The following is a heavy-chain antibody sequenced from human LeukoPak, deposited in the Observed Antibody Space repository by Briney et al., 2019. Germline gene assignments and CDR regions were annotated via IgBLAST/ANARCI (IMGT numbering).Heavy chain of an antibody. D-gene: IGHD3-3*01. Sequence: GGSLRLSCAASGFTVSSNYMSWVRQAPGKGLEWVAFIRYDGSNKYYADSVKGRFTISRDNSKNTLYLQMNSLRAEDTAVYYCAKSTIFGVVPLDYWGQGTLVTVSS. V-gene: IGHV3-30*02. CDR3: AKSTIFGVVPLDY. CDR2: IRYDGSNK. CDR1: GFTVSSNY. J-gene: IGHJ4*02.